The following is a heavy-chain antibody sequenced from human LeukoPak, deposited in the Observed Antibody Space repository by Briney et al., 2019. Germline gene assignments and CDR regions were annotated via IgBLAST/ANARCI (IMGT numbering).Heavy chain of an antibody. Sequence: SETLSLTCTVSGGSISSYYWSWIRQPPGKGLEWIGEINHSGSTNYNPSLKSRVTISVDTSKNQFSLKLSSVTAADTAVYYCARGVVGGGPFYYYYGMDVWGQGTTVTVSS. CDR2: INHSGST. D-gene: IGHD2-21*01. CDR1: GGSISSYY. V-gene: IGHV4-34*01. CDR3: ARGVVGGGPFYYYYGMDV. J-gene: IGHJ6*02.